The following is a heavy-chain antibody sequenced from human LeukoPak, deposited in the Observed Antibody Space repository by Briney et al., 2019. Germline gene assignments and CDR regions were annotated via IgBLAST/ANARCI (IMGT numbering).Heavy chain of an antibody. CDR2: INHSGST. V-gene: IGHV4-34*01. Sequence: SETLSLTCAVYGGSFSGYYWIWIRQPPGKGLEWIGEINHSGSTNYNPSLKSRVTISVDTSKNQFSLKLSSVTAADTAVYYCAREGAAEDYWGQGTLVTVSS. CDR1: GGSFSGYY. J-gene: IGHJ4*02. D-gene: IGHD6-13*01. CDR3: AREGAAEDY.